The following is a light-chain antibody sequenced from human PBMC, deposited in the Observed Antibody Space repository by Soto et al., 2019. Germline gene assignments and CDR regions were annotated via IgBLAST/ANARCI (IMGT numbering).Light chain of an antibody. CDR1: SSNIGAGFD. J-gene: IGLJ3*02. V-gene: IGLV1-40*01. Sequence: QSVLTQPPSVSGAAGQRVTISCTGSSSNIGAGFDVSWYQQLPGTAPKLLIFGDSNRPSGVTDRFSGSKSGASASLAISGLQAEDEADYYCQSYDSSLSGPVFGGGTKLTVL. CDR2: GDS. CDR3: QSYDSSLSGPV.